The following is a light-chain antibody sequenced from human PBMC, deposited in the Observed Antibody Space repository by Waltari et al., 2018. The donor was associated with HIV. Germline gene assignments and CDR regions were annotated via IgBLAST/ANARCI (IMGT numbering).Light chain of an antibody. CDR3: CSYAGSFTLI. CDR1: SRDVGSYNY. Sequence: QSALTQPRSVSGSPGQSVTISCTGTSRDVGSYNYVSWYQLRPGTAPKLILFDISKRPSGVPDRFSGSVSGSTASRTIAGLHADDAADYYCCSYAGSFTLIFGGGTTLTVL. V-gene: IGLV2-11*01. CDR2: DIS. J-gene: IGLJ2*01.